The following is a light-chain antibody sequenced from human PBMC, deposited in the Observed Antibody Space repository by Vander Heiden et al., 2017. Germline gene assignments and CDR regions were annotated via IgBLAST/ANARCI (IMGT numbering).Light chain of an antibody. V-gene: IGKV1-5*03. CDR1: QRISSW. J-gene: IGKJ4*01. CDR3: QQNYSNPQT. Sequence: DIQMTHSPSTLSASVGDRVTITCRASQRISSWFAWYQQTPGKAPKLLIYTASSLQSEVPSRFSGSASGTDFTLTTTSLQPDDFATYYGQQNYSNPQTFGQGTRVEI. CDR2: TAS.